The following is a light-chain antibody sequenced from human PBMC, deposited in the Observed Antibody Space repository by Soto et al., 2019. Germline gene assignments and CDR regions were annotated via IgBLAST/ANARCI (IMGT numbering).Light chain of an antibody. J-gene: IGKJ1*01. CDR1: QSLSSSA. Sequence: EIVLTQSPGTLSLSPGERATLSCRASQSLSSSALAWYQHKPGQAPRLLIYGASIRGTDIPNRFSGSGSGPDFTLTITRLEPEDFALYYCQQDDSSPRTFGQGTKVEIK. CDR3: QQDDSSPRT. V-gene: IGKV3-20*01. CDR2: GAS.